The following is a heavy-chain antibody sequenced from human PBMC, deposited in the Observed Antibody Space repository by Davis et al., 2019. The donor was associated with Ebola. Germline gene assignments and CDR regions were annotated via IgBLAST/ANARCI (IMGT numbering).Heavy chain of an antibody. V-gene: IGHV1-69*04. CDR1: GGTFSSYA. CDR2: IIPILGIA. Sequence: SVKVSCKASGGTFSSYAISWVRQAPGQGLEWMGRIIPILGIANYVQKFQGRVTITADKSTSTAYMELSSLRSEDTAVYYCARDGDDYGTIDYWGQGTLVTVSS. D-gene: IGHD4-17*01. J-gene: IGHJ4*02. CDR3: ARDGDDYGTIDY.